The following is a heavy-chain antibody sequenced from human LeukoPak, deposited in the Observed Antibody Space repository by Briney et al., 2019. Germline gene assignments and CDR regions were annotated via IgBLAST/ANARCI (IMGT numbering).Heavy chain of an antibody. CDR2: ISYDGSNK. J-gene: IGHJ4*02. Sequence: GRSLRLSCAASGFTFSTYAMHWVRQAPGKGLEWVAVISYDGSNKYYADSVKGRFTISRDNSKNTLYLQMNSLRAEDTVVYYCARGLYSSGWYLDYWGQGILVTVSS. CDR1: GFTFSTYA. CDR3: ARGLYSSGWYLDY. V-gene: IGHV3-30*04. D-gene: IGHD6-19*01.